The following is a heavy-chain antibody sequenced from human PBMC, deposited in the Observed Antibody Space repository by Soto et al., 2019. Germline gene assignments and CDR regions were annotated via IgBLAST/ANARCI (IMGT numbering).Heavy chain of an antibody. J-gene: IGHJ6*02. CDR3: VRDIVATARQFYYYYGMDV. Sequence: ASVKVSCKASGYTFTSYGISWVRQAPGQGLEWMGWISAYNGNTNYAQKLQGRVTMTTDTSTSTAYMELRSLRSDDTAVYYCVRDIVATARQFYYYYGMDVWGQGTTVTVSS. V-gene: IGHV1-18*01. D-gene: IGHD5-12*01. CDR2: ISAYNGNT. CDR1: GYTFTSYG.